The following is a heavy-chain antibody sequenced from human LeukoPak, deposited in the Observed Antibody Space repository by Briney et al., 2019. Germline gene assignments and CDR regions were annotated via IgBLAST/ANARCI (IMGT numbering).Heavy chain of an antibody. J-gene: IGHJ3*02. CDR1: GGSLSSYY. Sequence: SETLSLTCTVSGGSLSSYYWSWIRQPPGKGLEWIGYIYYSGSTNYNPSLKSRVTISVDTSKNQSSLKLSSVTAADTAVYYCARSYGDYDAFDIWGQGTMVTVSS. V-gene: IGHV4-59*01. CDR2: IYYSGST. D-gene: IGHD4-17*01. CDR3: ARSYGDYDAFDI.